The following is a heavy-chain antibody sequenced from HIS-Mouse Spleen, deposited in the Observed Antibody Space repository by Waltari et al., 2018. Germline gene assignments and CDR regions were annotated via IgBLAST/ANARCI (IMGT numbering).Heavy chain of an antibody. J-gene: IGHJ2*01. CDR3: AREIPYSSSWYDWYFDL. Sequence: QLQLQESGPGLVKPSETLSLTCTVSGGSISSSSYYWGWIRQPPGKGLECIGGIYYSGRTYYNPSLKSRVTISVDTSKNQFSLKLSSVTAADTAVYYCAREIPYSSSWYDWYFDLWGRGTLVTVSS. V-gene: IGHV4-39*07. CDR1: GGSISSSSYY. CDR2: IYYSGRT. D-gene: IGHD6-13*01.